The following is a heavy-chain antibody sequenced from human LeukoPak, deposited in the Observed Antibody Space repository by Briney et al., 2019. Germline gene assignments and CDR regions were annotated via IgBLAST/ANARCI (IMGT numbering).Heavy chain of an antibody. CDR3: ARVQQQLPLNWFDP. J-gene: IGHJ5*02. D-gene: IGHD6-13*01. CDR2: INPNSGGT. CDR1: GYTFTGYY. V-gene: IGHV1-2*02. Sequence: ASVKVSCKASGYTFTGYYMHWVRLAPGQGLEWMGWINPNSGGTNYAQKFQGRVTMTRDTSISTAYMELGRLRSDDTAVYYCARVQQQLPLNWFDPWGQGTLVTVSS.